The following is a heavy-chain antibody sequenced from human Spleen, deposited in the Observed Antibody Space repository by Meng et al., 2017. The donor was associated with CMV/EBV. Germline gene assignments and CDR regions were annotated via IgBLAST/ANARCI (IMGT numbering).Heavy chain of an antibody. Sequence: SLKISCVASGFAFDDYVMHWVRQVPGKGLEWVAGITWNSNEVGYADSVKGRFTISRDNAKNSLYLQMNSLRSEDMALYYCAKDTGSYSFWYFDVWGRGTLVTVSS. V-gene: IGHV3-9*03. CDR2: ITWNSNEV. CDR3: AKDTGSYSFWYFDV. CDR1: GFAFDDYV. D-gene: IGHD1-26*01. J-gene: IGHJ2*01.